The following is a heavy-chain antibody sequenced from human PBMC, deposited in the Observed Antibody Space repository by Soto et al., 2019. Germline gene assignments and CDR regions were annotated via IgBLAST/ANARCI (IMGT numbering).Heavy chain of an antibody. J-gene: IGHJ6*02. CDR2: IYWDDDE. D-gene: IGHD2-15*01. CDR1: GFSLSNSGVG. CDR3: THKGGRGAGMDV. V-gene: IGHV2-5*02. Sequence: HITVKESGPTLVKPTQTLTLTCTFSGFSLSNSGVGVAWIRQPPGKALEWLALIYWDDDERYRPSLRSRLTITKDTSKNQVVLTMTNVDPVDTATYFCTHKGGRGAGMDVWGQGTTVTVSS.